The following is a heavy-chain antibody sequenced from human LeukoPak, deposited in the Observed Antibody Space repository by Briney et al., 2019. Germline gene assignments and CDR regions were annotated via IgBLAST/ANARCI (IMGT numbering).Heavy chain of an antibody. CDR3: ARVPSGYDLGYFDY. CDR2: IYHSGST. Sequence: GTLALTCAVSGGSISSSNWWSWVRQPPGKGLEWIGEIYHSGSTNYNPSLKSRVTISVDKSKNQFSLKLSSVTAADTAVYYCARVPSGYDLGYFDYWGQENRQPVSS. J-gene: IGHJ4*02. V-gene: IGHV4-4*02. D-gene: IGHD5-12*01. CDR1: GGSISSSNW.